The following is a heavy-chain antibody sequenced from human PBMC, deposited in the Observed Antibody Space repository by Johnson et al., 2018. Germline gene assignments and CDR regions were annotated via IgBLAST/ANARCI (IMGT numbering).Heavy chain of an antibody. CDR1: GFTFSSYG. J-gene: IGHJ6*04. Sequence: QVQLVESGGGVVQPGRSLRLSCAASGFTFSSYGMHWVRQAPGKGLEWVAVISYDGSNKYYADSVKGRFTISRDNSKNTLYLQRNSLGAEDTAVYYCAKYRRAFTIFSEMNGMDVWGKGTTVTVSS. CDR3: AKYRRAFTIFSEMNGMDV. CDR2: ISYDGSNK. D-gene: IGHD3-9*01. V-gene: IGHV3-30*18.